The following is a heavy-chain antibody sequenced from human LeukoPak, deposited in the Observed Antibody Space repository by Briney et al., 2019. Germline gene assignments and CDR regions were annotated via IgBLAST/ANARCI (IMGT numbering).Heavy chain of an antibody. D-gene: IGHD3-22*01. J-gene: IGHJ4*02. CDR1: GYTFTGYY. CDR2: INPNSGGT. V-gene: IGHV1-2*02. Sequence: ASVKVSCKASGYTFTGYYMHWVRQAPGQGLEWMGWINPNSGGTNYAQKFQGGVTMTRDTSISTAYMELSRLRSDDTAVYYCARAGPYYYDSSGYYDYWGQGTPVTVS. CDR3: ARAGPYYYDSSGYYDY.